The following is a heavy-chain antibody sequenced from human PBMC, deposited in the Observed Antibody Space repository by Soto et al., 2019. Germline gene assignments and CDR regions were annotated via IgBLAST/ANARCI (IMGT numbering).Heavy chain of an antibody. V-gene: IGHV1-18*01. CDR2: INAYRGNT. CDR3: AREVVGSGYNFFRFDP. J-gene: IGHJ5*02. Sequence: GASVKVSCKASGYTFTNYGITWVRQAPGQGLEWVGWINAYRGNTNYAQKLQGRVTMTTDTSTSTAYMELTSLRSDDTAVYFCAREVVGSGYNFFRFDPWGQGTLVTVS. D-gene: IGHD5-12*01. CDR1: GYTFTNYG.